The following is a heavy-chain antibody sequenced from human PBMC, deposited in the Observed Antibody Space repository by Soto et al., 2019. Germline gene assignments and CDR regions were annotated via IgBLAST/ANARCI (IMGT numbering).Heavy chain of an antibody. D-gene: IGHD4-4*01. V-gene: IGHV1-18*01. CDR3: ARDLKRDRYSADAFDT. CDR2: ISAYNGNT. J-gene: IGHJ3*02. Sequence: HATEKGLEWMGWISAYNGNTNYAQKLQGRVTMTTDTSTSTAYMELRSLRSDDTAVYYFARDLKRDRYSADAFDTWRQGTMVTVTS.